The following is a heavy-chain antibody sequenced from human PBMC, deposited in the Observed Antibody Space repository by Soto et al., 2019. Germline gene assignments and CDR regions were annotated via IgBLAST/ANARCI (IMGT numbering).Heavy chain of an antibody. CDR3: ARQVPVYCISTSCHQSTDS. Sequence: LSLTCTVSGGSISSYYWSWIRQPPGKGLEWIGYIYYSGSTNYNPSLKSRVTISIDTSKNQFSLKLSSVTAADTAVYYCARQVPVYCISTSCHQSTDSRGQGTLVTVSS. CDR1: GGSISSYY. CDR2: IYYSGST. D-gene: IGHD2-2*01. V-gene: IGHV4-59*08. J-gene: IGHJ4*02.